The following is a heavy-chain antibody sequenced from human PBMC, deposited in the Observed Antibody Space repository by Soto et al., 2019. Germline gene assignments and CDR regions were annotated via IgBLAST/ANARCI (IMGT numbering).Heavy chain of an antibody. CDR1: GFTFSSYG. V-gene: IGHV3-33*01. CDR2: IWYDGSNK. J-gene: IGHJ4*02. Sequence: GESLKISCAASGFTFSSYGMHWVRQAPGKGLEWVAVIWYDGSNKYYADSVKGRFTISRDNSKNTLYLQMNSLRAEDTAVYYCARVHTIFGVVIFDYWGQGTLVTVSS. CDR3: ARVHTIFGVVIFDY. D-gene: IGHD3-3*01.